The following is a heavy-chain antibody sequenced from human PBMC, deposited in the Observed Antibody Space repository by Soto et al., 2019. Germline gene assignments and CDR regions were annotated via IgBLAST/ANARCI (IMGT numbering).Heavy chain of an antibody. J-gene: IGHJ5*02. Sequence: PSETLSLTCAVSGDSITSNHCNWIRQPPGRGLEWIGYIYNSVTTKYNPSLKSRVIISVDTSKNQLSLKLSSVTAADTAVYYCARVSMSTVSWGFDPWGQGTLVTVSS. D-gene: IGHD4-4*01. V-gene: IGHV4-59*01. CDR2: IYNSVTT. CDR1: GDSITSNH. CDR3: ARVSMSTVSWGFDP.